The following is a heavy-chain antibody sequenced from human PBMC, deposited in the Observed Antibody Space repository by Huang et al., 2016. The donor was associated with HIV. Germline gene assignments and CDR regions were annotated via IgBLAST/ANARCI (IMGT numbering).Heavy chain of an antibody. CDR1: GFKFSNYW. D-gene: IGHD2-15*01. CDR3: ARAGGFEI. CDR2: IKIDGRTT. V-gene: IGHV3-74*01. J-gene: IGHJ3*02. Sequence: EEHLVESGGGLVQPGGSLRLSCEASGFKFSNYWMQWVRQAPGKGLMWVSRIKIDGRTTDYADSVKGRFTISRDNAKNTLYLQMGSRTAEDTAIYYCARAGGFEIWGQGTVVTVSS.